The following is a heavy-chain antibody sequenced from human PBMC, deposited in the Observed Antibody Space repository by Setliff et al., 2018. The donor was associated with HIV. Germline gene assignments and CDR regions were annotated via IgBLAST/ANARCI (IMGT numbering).Heavy chain of an antibody. CDR2: ISDDNGNR. J-gene: IGHJ5*02. CDR1: GYTFSSYT. Sequence: GASVKVSCKASGYTFSSYTITWVRQAPGQGLEWMGRISDDNGNRNYAQNLQDRVTMTTDTSTSTAYMELRSLRSDDTAVYYCARDAGTGGPGRWVDPWGQGTMVTVSS. CDR3: ARDAGTGGPGRWVDP. V-gene: IGHV1-18*01. D-gene: IGHD1-1*01.